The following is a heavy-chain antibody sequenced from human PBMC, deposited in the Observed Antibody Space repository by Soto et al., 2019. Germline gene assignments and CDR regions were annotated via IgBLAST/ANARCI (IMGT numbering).Heavy chain of an antibody. CDR3: ASASRGHNFESTGYDY. CDR2: MSYDGDK. CDR1: GFPFSSYG. D-gene: IGHD3-22*01. V-gene: IGHV3-30*03. J-gene: IGHJ4*02. Sequence: HPGGSLRLSCAASGFPFSSYGMHWVRQAPGKGLEWVAAMSYDGDKFYADTEKGRFTISRDDSKSILYVQMNSLRVEDTAIYYCASASRGHNFESTGYDYWGQGTQVTVSS.